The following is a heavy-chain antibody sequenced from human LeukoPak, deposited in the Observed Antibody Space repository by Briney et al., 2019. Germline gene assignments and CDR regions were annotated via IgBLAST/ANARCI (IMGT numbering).Heavy chain of an antibody. Sequence: SETLSLTCAVYGGSFSGYYWSWIRQPPGKGLEWIGEINHSGSTNYDPSLKSRVTISVDTSKNQFSLKLSSVTAADTAVYYCARGYSSSSYNWFDPWGQGTLVTVSS. CDR1: GGSFSGYY. V-gene: IGHV4-34*01. D-gene: IGHD6-13*01. CDR2: INHSGST. J-gene: IGHJ5*02. CDR3: ARGYSSSSYNWFDP.